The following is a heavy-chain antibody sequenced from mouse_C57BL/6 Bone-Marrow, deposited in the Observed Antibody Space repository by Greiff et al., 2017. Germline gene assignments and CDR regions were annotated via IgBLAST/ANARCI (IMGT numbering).Heavy chain of an antibody. Sequence: EVQLQQSGAELVRPGASVKLSCTASGFHIKDDYMHWVKQRPEQGLEWIGWIDPENGATEYASKFQGKATITADTSSNTAYLQLSSLTSEDTAVYYCTTGYYYARDYWGQGTSVTVSS. CDR3: TTGYYYARDY. J-gene: IGHJ4*01. CDR2: IDPENGAT. D-gene: IGHD2-2*01. CDR1: GFHIKDDY. V-gene: IGHV14-4*01.